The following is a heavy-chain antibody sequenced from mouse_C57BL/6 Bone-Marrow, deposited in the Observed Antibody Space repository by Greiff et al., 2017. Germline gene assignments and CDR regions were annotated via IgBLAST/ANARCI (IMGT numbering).Heavy chain of an antibody. J-gene: IGHJ3*01. D-gene: IGHD2-4*01. Sequence: QVHVKPPGAELVRPGSSVKLSCKASGYTFTSYWMHWVKQRPIQGLEWIGNIDPSDSETHYNQKFKDKATLTVDKSSSTAYMQLSSLTSEDSAVYYCARGIYYEAYWGQGTLVTVSA. V-gene: IGHV1-52*01. CDR2: IDPSDSET. CDR1: GYTFTSYW. CDR3: ARGIYYEAY.